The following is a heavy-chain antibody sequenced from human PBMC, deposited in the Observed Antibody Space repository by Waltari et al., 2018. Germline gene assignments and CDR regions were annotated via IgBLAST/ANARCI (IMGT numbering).Heavy chain of an antibody. CDR3: ARVPLKKVTTDDY. V-gene: IGHV4-39*07. CDR1: GGSIGSSSYY. D-gene: IGHD4-17*01. J-gene: IGHJ4*02. Sequence: QLQLQESGPGLVKPSETLSLTCTVSGGSIGSSSYYWGWIRQPPGKGLEWIGSSNCSASTYSNPALKSRVTISVDTSKNQFSLKMSSVTDADTAVYCWARVPLKKVTTDDYWGQGTLVTVSS. CDR2: SNCSAST.